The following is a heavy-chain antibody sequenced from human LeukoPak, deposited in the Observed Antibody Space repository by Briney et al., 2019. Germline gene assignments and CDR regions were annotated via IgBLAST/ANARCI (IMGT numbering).Heavy chain of an antibody. Sequence: GGSLRPSCAASGFTFSSYGMHWVRQAPGKGLEWVAVISYDGSNKYYADSVKGRFTISRGNSKNTLYLQMNSLRAEDTAVYYCAKDPGDIVVVPTAIWNWGQGTLVTVSS. CDR2: ISYDGSNK. J-gene: IGHJ4*02. V-gene: IGHV3-30*18. CDR1: GFTFSSYG. D-gene: IGHD2-2*01. CDR3: AKDPGDIVVVPTAIWN.